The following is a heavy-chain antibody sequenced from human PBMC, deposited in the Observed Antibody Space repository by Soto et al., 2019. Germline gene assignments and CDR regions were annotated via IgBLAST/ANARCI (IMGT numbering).Heavy chain of an antibody. J-gene: IGHJ3*02. D-gene: IGHD4-17*01. V-gene: IGHV1-18*01. CDR2: ISAYNGNT. CDR3: ARDQPEDFYGDYDSQTYNDAFDN. Sequence: QVQMVQSGAEVKKTGASVKVSCKASGYTFTSYGISWVRQAPGQGLEWMGWISAYNGNTNYAQKLQGRVTMTTDTSTSTAYMELRSLRSDDTAVYYCARDQPEDFYGDYDSQTYNDAFDNWGQGTMVTVSS. CDR1: GYTFTSYG.